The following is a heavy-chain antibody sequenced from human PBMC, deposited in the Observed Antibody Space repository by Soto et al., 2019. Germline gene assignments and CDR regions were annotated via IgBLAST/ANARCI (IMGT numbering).Heavy chain of an antibody. V-gene: IGHV4-34*01. CDR3: ARSSYDYVWGSYLPDKYYFDY. D-gene: IGHD3-16*02. Sequence: SETLSLTCAVYGGSFSGYYWSWIRQPPGKGLEWIGEINHSGSTNYNPSLKSRVTISVDTSKNQFSLKLSSVTAADTAVYYCARSSYDYVWGSYLPDKYYFDYWGQGTLVTAPQ. J-gene: IGHJ4*02. CDR1: GGSFSGYY. CDR2: INHSGST.